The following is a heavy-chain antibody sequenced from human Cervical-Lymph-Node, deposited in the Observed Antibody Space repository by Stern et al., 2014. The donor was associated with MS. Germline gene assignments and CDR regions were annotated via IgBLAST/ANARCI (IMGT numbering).Heavy chain of an antibody. V-gene: IGHV4-59*02. Sequence: QLQESGPGLVKPSKTLSLTCTVSGVSVSSHYWNWIRQPPGRGLEWIGYVYYSGTTNYNPSLKSRVTISLDTSKNQFSLKLTSVTAADTAVYYCARQYGAEDYWGQGTLVTVSS. J-gene: IGHJ4*02. CDR2: VYYSGTT. CDR1: GVSVSSHY. CDR3: ARQYGAEDY. D-gene: IGHD4-17*01.